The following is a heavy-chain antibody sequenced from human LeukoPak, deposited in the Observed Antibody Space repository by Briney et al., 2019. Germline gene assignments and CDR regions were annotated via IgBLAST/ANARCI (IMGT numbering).Heavy chain of an antibody. CDR2: ISGSGGST. J-gene: IGHJ4*02. V-gene: IGHV3-23*01. CDR1: GFTFSSYA. Sequence: PGGSLRLSCAASGFTFSSYAMSRVRQAPGKGLEWVSAISGSGGSTYYADSVKGRFTISRDNSKNTLYLQMNSLRAEDTAVYYCAKVPFYDILTGLLLWGQGTLVTVSS. CDR3: AKVPFYDILTGLLL. D-gene: IGHD3-9*01.